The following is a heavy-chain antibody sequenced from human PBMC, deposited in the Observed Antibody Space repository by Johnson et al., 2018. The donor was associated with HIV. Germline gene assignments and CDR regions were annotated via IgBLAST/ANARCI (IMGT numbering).Heavy chain of an antibody. CDR3: ARLGLTDAFDI. V-gene: IGHV3-66*01. CDR1: GFTFSNAW. D-gene: IGHD2-8*01. Sequence: MQLVESGGDLVQPGGSLRLSCAASGFTFSNAWMSWVRQAPGKGLEWVSVIYSGGSPYYADSVKGRFTISRDNSKNTLYLQMNSLRAEDTAVYYCARLGLTDAFDIWGQGTMVTVSS. CDR2: IYSGGSP. J-gene: IGHJ3*02.